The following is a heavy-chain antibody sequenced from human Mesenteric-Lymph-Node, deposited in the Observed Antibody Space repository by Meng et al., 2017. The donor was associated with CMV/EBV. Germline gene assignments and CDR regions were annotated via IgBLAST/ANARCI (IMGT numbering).Heavy chain of an antibody. D-gene: IGHD6-13*01. J-gene: IGHJ5*02. CDR2: IWYDGSNK. CDR3: AKDRYSSSWLNWFDP. Sequence: GESLKISCAASGFTFSSYWMSWVRQAPGKGLEWVAVIWYDGSNKYYADSVKGRFTISRDNSKNTLYLQMNSLRAEDTAVYYCAKDRYSSSWLNWFDPWGQGTLVTVSS. V-gene: IGHV3-33*06. CDR1: GFTFSSYW.